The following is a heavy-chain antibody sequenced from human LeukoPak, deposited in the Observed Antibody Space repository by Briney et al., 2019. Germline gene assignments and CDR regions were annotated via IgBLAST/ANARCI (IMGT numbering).Heavy chain of an antibody. V-gene: IGHV3-23*01. D-gene: IGHD5-12*01. CDR2: ITDTGGST. CDR3: AKDTTTTPYYYHYIDV. J-gene: IGHJ6*03. CDR1: GFIFSTNA. Sequence: GGSLRLACAASGFIFSTNAMSWVRQAPGKGLEWVSAITDTGGSTSYADFVKGRFTISRDNSKNTLLLQMSSLRAEDTAVYHCAKDTTTTPYYYHYIDVWGRGTTVTVSS.